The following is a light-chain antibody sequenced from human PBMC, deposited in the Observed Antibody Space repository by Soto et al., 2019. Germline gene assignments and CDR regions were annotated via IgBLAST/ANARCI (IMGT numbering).Light chain of an antibody. Sequence: QSVLTQPASVSGSPGQSITISCTGTSTDVGSHKLVSWYQQYPGNAPKLIIFEAYKRPSGVSNRFSGSKSGSTASLTISGLRAEDEADYYCCSNAVGSTYVFGTGTKVTVL. CDR2: EAY. J-gene: IGLJ1*01. CDR3: CSNAVGSTYV. CDR1: STDVGSHKL. V-gene: IGLV2-23*01.